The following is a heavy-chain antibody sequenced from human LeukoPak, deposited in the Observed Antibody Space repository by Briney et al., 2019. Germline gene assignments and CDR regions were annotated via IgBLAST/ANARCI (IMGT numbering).Heavy chain of an antibody. CDR1: GYTFTSHG. CDR3: ARDLRHSSGWSASGMDV. Sequence: ASVKVSCKASGYTFTSHGISWVRQAPGQGLEWMGWISTYNGNTNYAQKLQGRVSMTTDTSTSTAYMDLRSLRSDDTAVYYCARDLRHSSGWSASGMDVWGKGTTVTISS. J-gene: IGHJ6*03. D-gene: IGHD6-19*01. CDR2: ISTYNGNT. V-gene: IGHV1-18*01.